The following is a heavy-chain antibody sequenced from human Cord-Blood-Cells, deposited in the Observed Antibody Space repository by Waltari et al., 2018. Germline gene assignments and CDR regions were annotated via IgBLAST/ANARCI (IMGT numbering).Heavy chain of an antibody. Sequence: QVQLVQSGAEVKKPGSSVQVSCKASGGTFSSYAISWVRQAPGQGLEWMGGIIPILGIANYAQKFQGRVTITADESTSTAYMELSSLRSEDTAVYYCARGGYCSSTSCPYYFDYWGQGTLVTVSS. CDR3: ARGGYCSSTSCPYYFDY. J-gene: IGHJ4*02. D-gene: IGHD2-2*01. CDR2: IIPILGIA. V-gene: IGHV1-69*04. CDR1: GGTFSSYA.